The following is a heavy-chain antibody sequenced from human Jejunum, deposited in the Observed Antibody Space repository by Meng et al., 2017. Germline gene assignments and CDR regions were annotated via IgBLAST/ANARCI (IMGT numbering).Heavy chain of an antibody. CDR1: GDNVPRRNTA. V-gene: IGHV6-1*01. J-gene: IGHJ5*02. D-gene: IGHD3-3*01. CDR2: TYYPSKWNN. CDR3: ARGFWKSGFDS. Sequence: QVPLRHSGPGLVKPQTTLSHTCSNSGDNVPRRNTAWIWIRQSPSRGLEWLGRTYYPSKWNNDYAVSVRSRITINADTSKSQSSLHLNSVTPEDTAVYYCARGFWKSGFDSWGQGTLVTVSS.